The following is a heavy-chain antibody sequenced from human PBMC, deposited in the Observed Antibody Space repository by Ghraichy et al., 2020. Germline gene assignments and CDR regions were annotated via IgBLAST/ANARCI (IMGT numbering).Heavy chain of an antibody. D-gene: IGHD6-13*01. Sequence: SETLSLTCTVSGGSISSGGYYWSWIRQHPGKGLEWIGYIYYSGSTYYNPSLKSRVTISVDTSKNQFSLKLSSVTAADTAVYYCARDLVGPAAAGTSYWYFDLWGRGTLVTVSS. J-gene: IGHJ2*01. CDR3: ARDLVGPAAAGTSYWYFDL. V-gene: IGHV4-31*03. CDR2: IYYSGST. CDR1: GGSISSGGYY.